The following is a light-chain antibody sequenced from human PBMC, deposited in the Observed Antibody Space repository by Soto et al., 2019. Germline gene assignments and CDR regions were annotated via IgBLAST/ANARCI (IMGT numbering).Light chain of an antibody. V-gene: IGLV1-44*01. CDR3: AAWDDSLYGYV. Sequence: QSVLTQPPSASGTPGQRVTISCSGSSSNIGSNTVSWYQQVPGTAPKVLIHSNNQRPSGIPDRFSGSKSGTSASLAISGLQSDDEADYYCAAWDDSLYGYVFGPGTKLTVL. CDR1: SSNIGSNT. CDR2: SNN. J-gene: IGLJ1*01.